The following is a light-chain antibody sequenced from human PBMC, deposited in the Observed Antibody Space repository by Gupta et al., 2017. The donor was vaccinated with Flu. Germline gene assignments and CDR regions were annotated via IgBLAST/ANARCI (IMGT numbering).Light chain of an antibody. V-gene: IGKV1-33*01. Sequence: DIQMTQSPSSLSASVGDRVTITCQASQEISTYLNWYQQKPGKAPEIVIFDASNLETGVPSRFSGSGSVTDFTFSISSLQPEEKGTYYCQQYANLPFTFGGGTMVEIK. CDR2: DAS. J-gene: IGKJ4*01. CDR1: QEISTY. CDR3: QQYANLPFT.